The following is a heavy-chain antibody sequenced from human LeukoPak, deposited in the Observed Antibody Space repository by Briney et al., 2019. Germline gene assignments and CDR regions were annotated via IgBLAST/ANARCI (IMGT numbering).Heavy chain of an antibody. CDR1: GFIFKNYA. D-gene: IGHD4/OR15-4a*01. V-gene: IGHV3-23*01. CDR3: AIEAVYGGEP. J-gene: IGHJ5*02. CDR2: ITGSGGST. Sequence: GGSLRLSCAASGFIFKNYAMSWVRQAPGKGLEWVSGITGSGGSTYHADSVKGRLTISRDNSKNTLYLQMNNLRAEDTAVYYCAIEAVYGGEPWGQGTLVTVSS.